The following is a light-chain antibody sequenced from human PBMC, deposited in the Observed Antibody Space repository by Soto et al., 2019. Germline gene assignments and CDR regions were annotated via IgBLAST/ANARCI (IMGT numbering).Light chain of an antibody. J-gene: IGKJ1*01. V-gene: IGKV3-15*01. CDR2: GAS. CDR3: QQYNNWWT. Sequence: EIEMTQSPVTLSVSPGERATLSCRASQSIRHNLAWYQQKPGQAPRLLIYGASTRATGIPARFSGSGSGTEFTLTISSLQSEDFAVYYCQQYNNWWTFGQGTKVDIK. CDR1: QSIRHN.